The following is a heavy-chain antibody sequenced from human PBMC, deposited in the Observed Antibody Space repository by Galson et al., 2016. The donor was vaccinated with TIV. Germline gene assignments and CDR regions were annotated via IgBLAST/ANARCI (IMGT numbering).Heavy chain of an antibody. Sequence: SLRLSCAGSGFSVSSNHMSWVRQAPGKGLEWLPVIYSGGSTYYADSVKGRFTISRDNSKNTLFLQMNSLRVDDTAVYYCARDSGYDSIGYSPSGYWGQGTLVTVSS. CDR1: GFSVSSNH. J-gene: IGHJ4*02. CDR3: ARDSGYDSIGYSPSGY. CDR2: IYSGGST. D-gene: IGHD3-22*01. V-gene: IGHV3-53*01.